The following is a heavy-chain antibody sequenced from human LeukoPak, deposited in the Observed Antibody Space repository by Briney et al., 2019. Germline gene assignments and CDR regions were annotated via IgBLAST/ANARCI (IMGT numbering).Heavy chain of an antibody. Sequence: SETLSLTCTVSGGSISSYYWSWIRQPPGKGLEWIGYIYTSGSTNYNPSLKSRVTISVDTSKNQFSLKLNSVTAADTAVYYCARDLFDTGNYFDYWGQGTLVTVSS. D-gene: IGHD1-1*01. CDR1: GGSISSYY. V-gene: IGHV4-4*09. CDR2: IYTSGST. J-gene: IGHJ4*02. CDR3: ARDLFDTGNYFDY.